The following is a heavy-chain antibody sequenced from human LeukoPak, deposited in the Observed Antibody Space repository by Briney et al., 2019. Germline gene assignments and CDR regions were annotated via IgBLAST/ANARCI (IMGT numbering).Heavy chain of an antibody. CDR2: ISWNSGSI. CDR1: GFTFDDYA. D-gene: IGHD3-22*01. CDR3: VGLTYYYDSSGYSDY. Sequence: GGSLRLSCAASGFTFDDYAMHWVRQAPGKGLEWVSGISWNSGSIGYADSVKGRFTISRDNAKNSLYLQMNSLRAEDTALYYCVGLTYYYDSSGYSDYWGQGTLVTVSS. J-gene: IGHJ4*02. V-gene: IGHV3-9*01.